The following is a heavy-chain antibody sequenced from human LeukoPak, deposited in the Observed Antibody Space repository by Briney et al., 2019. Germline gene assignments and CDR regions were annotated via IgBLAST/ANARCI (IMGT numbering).Heavy chain of an antibody. CDR2: INPNSGGT. CDR1: GYTFTSYG. D-gene: IGHD1-26*01. CDR3: ARDRDSGSYYDFDY. J-gene: IGHJ4*02. V-gene: IGHV1-2*02. Sequence: ASVKVSCKASGYTFTSYGISWVRQAPGQGLEWMGWINPNSGGTNYAQKFQGRVTMTRDTSISTAYMELSRLRSDDTAMYYCARDRDSGSYYDFDYWGQGTLVTVSS.